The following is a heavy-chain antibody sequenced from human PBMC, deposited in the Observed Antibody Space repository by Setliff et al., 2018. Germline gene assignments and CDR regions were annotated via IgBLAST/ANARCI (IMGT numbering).Heavy chain of an antibody. D-gene: IGHD6-19*01. V-gene: IGHV3-23*01. CDR1: GFTFSSYA. J-gene: IGHJ3*02. Sequence: PGGSLRLSCAASGFTFSSYAITWVRQAPGKGLEWVSMISGSAQTTYYADSVKGRFTISRDNSKNTVYLEMNSLRAEDTAVYYCAKDNLAVAGEWTDAFDIWGQGTMVTVSS. CDR3: AKDNLAVAGEWTDAFDI. CDR2: ISGSAQTT.